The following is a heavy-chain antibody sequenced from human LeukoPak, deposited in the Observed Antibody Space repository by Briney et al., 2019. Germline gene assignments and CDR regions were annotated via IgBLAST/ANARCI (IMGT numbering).Heavy chain of an antibody. CDR1: GFTVSSNY. J-gene: IGHJ4*02. V-gene: IGHV3-21*01. CDR2: ISSSSSYI. Sequence: GGSLRLSCAASGFTVSSNYMSWVRQAPGKGLEWVSSISSSSSYIYYADSVKGRFTISRDNAKNSLYLQMNSLRAEDTAVYYCARDYYDSSGYYRFDYWGQGTLVTVSS. D-gene: IGHD3-22*01. CDR3: ARDYYDSSGYYRFDY.